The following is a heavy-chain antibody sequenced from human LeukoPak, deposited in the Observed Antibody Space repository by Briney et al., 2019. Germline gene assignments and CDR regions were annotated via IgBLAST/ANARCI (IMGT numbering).Heavy chain of an antibody. CDR2: ISGSGGST. CDR1: GFTFSSYA. J-gene: IGHJ3*02. V-gene: IGHV3-23*01. D-gene: IGHD1-26*01. Sequence: SGGSLRLSCAASGFTFSSYAMSWVRQAPGKGLEWVSAISGSGGSTYYADSVKGRFTISRDNSKNTLYLQMNSLRAEDTAVYYCAKRRNSGSYYGAFDIWGQGTMVTVSS. CDR3: AKRRNSGSYYGAFDI.